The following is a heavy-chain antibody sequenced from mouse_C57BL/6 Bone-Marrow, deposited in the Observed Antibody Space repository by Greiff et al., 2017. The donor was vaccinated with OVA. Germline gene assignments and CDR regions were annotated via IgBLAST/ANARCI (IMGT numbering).Heavy chain of an antibody. CDR3: ARLPYYGSRGYFDY. D-gene: IGHD1-1*01. CDR2: IDPSDSET. J-gene: IGHJ2*01. V-gene: IGHV1-52*01. CDR1: GYTFTSYW. Sequence: QVQLQQPGAELVRPGSSVKLSCKASGYTFTSYWMHWVKRRPIQGLEWIGNIDPSDSETHYNQKFKDKATLTVDKSSSTAYMQLSSLTSEDSAVYYCARLPYYGSRGYFDYWGQGTTLTVSS.